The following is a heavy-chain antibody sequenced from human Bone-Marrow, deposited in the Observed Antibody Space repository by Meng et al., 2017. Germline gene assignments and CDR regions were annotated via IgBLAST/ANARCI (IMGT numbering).Heavy chain of an antibody. J-gene: IGHJ5*02. V-gene: IGHV4-61*02. D-gene: IGHD2-2*01. CDR1: GGSISSGRYY. CDR3: ARDRPLRIGVPAAINWFDP. CDR2: IYSYGKT. Sequence: SETLSLTCTVSGGSISSGRYYWNWIRQPADKGLEWIGRIYSYGKTHYNPSLKSRVTIALDTSKNDFSLNLTSVTAADTAVYYCARDRPLRIGVPAAINWFDPWGQGTLVTVSS.